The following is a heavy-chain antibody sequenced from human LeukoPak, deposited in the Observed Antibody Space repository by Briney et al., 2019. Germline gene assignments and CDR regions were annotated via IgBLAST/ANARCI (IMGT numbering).Heavy chain of an antibody. V-gene: IGHV3-74*01. CDR1: GFTFSSYW. Sequence: GGSLRLSCAASGFTFSSYWMHWVRQAPGKGLVWVSRINSDGSSTSYADSVKGRFTISRDNAKNTLYLQINSLRAEDTAVYYCARGPVGYYDSSGYYDYWGQGTLVTVSS. CDR2: INSDGSST. D-gene: IGHD3-22*01. CDR3: ARGPVGYYDSSGYYDY. J-gene: IGHJ4*02.